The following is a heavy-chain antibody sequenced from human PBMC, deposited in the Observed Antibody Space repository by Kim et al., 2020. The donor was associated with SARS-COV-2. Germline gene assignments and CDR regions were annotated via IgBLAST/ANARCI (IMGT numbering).Heavy chain of an antibody. V-gene: IGHV6-1*01. D-gene: IGHD3-10*01. J-gene: IGHJ5*02. Sequence: SQTLSLTCAISGDSVSSNSAAWNWIRQSPSRGLEWLGRTYYRSKWYNDYAVSVKSRITINPDTSKNQFSLQLNSVTPEDTAVYYCARDTPGKVRGVIIRRRNWFDPWGQGTLVTVSS. CDR3: ARDTPGKVRGVIIRRRNWFDP. CDR2: TYYRSKWYN. CDR1: GDSVSSNSAA.